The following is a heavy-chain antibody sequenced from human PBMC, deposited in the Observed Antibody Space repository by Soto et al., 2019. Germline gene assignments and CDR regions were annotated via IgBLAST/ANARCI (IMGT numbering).Heavy chain of an antibody. V-gene: IGHV3-49*03. D-gene: IGHD2-21*02. J-gene: IGHJ4*02. Sequence: PGGSLRLSCTASGFTFGDYAMSWFRQAPGKGLEWVGFIRSKAYGGTTEYAASVKGRFTISRDDSKSIAYLQMNSLETEDTAVYYCTRAGYIVVVTATNYFDYWGQGTLVTVSS. CDR2: IRSKAYGGTT. CDR1: GFTFGDYA. CDR3: TRAGYIVVVTATNYFDY.